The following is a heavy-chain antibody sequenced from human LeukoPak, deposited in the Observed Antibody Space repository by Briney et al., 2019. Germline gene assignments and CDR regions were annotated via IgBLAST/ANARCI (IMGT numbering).Heavy chain of an antibody. Sequence: PGRSLRLSCAASGFTFNRYAIHWVRQAPGKGLEWVTVISSDGNDQHYADSVKGRFTISRDNSKNTLCLQMNSLRAEDTAVYYCATPATTVVTLSFDYWGQGTLVTVSS. CDR3: ATPATTVVTLSFDY. D-gene: IGHD4-23*01. V-gene: IGHV3-30-3*01. CDR2: ISSDGNDQ. J-gene: IGHJ4*02. CDR1: GFTFNRYA.